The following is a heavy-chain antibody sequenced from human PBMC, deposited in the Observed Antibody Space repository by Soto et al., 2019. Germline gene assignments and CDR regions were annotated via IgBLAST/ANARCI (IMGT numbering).Heavy chain of an antibody. J-gene: IGHJ4*02. V-gene: IGHV1-46*03. CDR3: AGGDSPISSGSYYKPFDY. CDR2: INPSGGST. Sequence: GASVKVSCKASGYTFAFYYMHWVRQAPGQGLEWMGVINPSGGSTSYAQKFQGRVTMTRDTSTSTVYMELSSLRSEDTAVYYCAGGDSPISSGSYYKPFDYWGQGPLVTVSS. D-gene: IGHD3-10*01. CDR1: GYTFAFYY.